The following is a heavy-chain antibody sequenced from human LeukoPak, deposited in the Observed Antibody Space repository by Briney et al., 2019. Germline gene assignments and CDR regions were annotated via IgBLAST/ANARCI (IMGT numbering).Heavy chain of an antibody. J-gene: IGHJ6*03. CDR2: IIPIFGTA. CDR3: ASSSITIFGVVIQLYYMDV. Sequence: SVKVSCKASGGTFSSYAISWVRHAPGQGLEWMGGIIPIFGTANYAQKFQGRVTITADESTSTAYMELSSLRSEDTAVYYCASSSITIFGVVIQLYYMDVWGKGTTVTVSS. CDR1: GGTFSSYA. D-gene: IGHD3-3*01. V-gene: IGHV1-69*13.